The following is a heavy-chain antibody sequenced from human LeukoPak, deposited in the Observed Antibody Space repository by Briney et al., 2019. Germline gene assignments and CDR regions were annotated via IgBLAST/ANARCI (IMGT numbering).Heavy chain of an antibody. V-gene: IGHV1-69*13. D-gene: IGHD1-26*01. CDR3: ARDGLDVVGATYYYYMDV. CDR2: IIPIFGTA. Sequence: SVKVSCKASGGTFSSYAISWMRQAPGQGLEWMGGIIPIFGTANYAHKFQGRVTITADESTSTAYMELSSLRSEDTAVYYCARDGLDVVGATYYYYMDVWGKGTTVTVSS. CDR1: GGTFSSYA. J-gene: IGHJ6*03.